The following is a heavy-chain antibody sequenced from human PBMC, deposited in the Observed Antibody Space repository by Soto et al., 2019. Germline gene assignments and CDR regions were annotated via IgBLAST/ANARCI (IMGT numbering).Heavy chain of an antibody. CDR2: IKSKTDGGTT. J-gene: IGHJ4*02. CDR3: TTDRRYDILTGYYRFDY. D-gene: IGHD3-9*01. CDR1: GFTFSNAW. V-gene: IGHV3-15*07. Sequence: GGSLRLSCAASGFTFSNAWMNWVRQAPGKGLEWVGRIKSKTDGGTTDYAAPVKGRFTISRDDSKNTLYLQMNSLKTEDTAVYYCTTDRRYDILTGYYRFDYWGQGTLVTVSS.